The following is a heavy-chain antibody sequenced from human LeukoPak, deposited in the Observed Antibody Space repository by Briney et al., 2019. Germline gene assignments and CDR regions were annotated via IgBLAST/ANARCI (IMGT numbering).Heavy chain of an antibody. CDR1: GFTFSSYN. V-gene: IGHV3-21*01. CDR3: ARDYDGYAVDY. J-gene: IGHJ4*02. CDR2: ISTRSDYI. D-gene: IGHD5-24*01. Sequence: GGPLRLSCAASGFTFSSYNMNWVRQAPGKGLEWVSSISTRSDYIYYADSVKGRFTISRDNAKNSVYLHMSSLRAEDTAVYYCARDYDGYAVDYWGQGTLVTVSS.